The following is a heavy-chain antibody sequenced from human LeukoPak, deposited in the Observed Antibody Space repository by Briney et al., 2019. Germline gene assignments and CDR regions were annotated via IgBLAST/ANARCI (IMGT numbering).Heavy chain of an antibody. D-gene: IGHD3-10*01. CDR1: GFTFGTYG. V-gene: IGHV3-33*01. J-gene: IGHJ4*02. CDR3: ARDRGGYFDY. CDR2: IWYDGSNT. Sequence: GGSLRLSCAASGFTFGTYGMHWVRQAPGKGLQWVALIWYDGSNTYYADSVKGRFTISRDNSKNTLYLQMNSLRAEDTAVYFCARDRGGYFDYWGQGTLVTVSS.